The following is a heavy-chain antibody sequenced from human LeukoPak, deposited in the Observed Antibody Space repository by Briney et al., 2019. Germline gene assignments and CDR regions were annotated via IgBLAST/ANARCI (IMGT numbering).Heavy chain of an antibody. J-gene: IGHJ4*02. CDR1: GFTFSTYW. V-gene: IGHV3-7*01. Sequence: PGGSLRLSCAASGFTFSTYWMGWVRQAPGKGLEGVANIKQDGSDKYYVDSVKGRFTTSKDNGKNSLYLQMNSLRAEDTAVYYCARDGRGGYLDYWGRGTLVTVSS. CDR3: ARDGRGGYLDY. CDR2: IKQDGSDK. D-gene: IGHD3-22*01.